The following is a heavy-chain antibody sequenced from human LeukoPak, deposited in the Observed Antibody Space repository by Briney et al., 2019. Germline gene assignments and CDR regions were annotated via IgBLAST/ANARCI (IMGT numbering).Heavy chain of an antibody. CDR2: INHSGST. Sequence: SETLSLTCAVYGGSFSGYYWSWIRQPPGKGLVWIGEINHSGSTNYNPSLKSRVTMSVDTSKNQFSLKLSSVTAADTAVYYCARVIGYDILTGYPKGDYYYYMDVWGKGTTVTISS. CDR3: ARVIGYDILTGYPKGDYYYYMDV. J-gene: IGHJ6*03. D-gene: IGHD3-9*01. V-gene: IGHV4-34*01. CDR1: GGSFSGYY.